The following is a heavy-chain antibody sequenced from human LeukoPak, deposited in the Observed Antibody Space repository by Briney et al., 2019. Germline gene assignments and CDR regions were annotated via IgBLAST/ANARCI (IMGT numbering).Heavy chain of an antibody. Sequence: GASVKVSCKTSGYTFTSYGISWVRQAPGQGLEWMGWISADNGNTKYSQKFQGRVSMTTDTSTSTAYMDLRSLRSDDTAVYYCARGPSGYHNTGGQGTLVTVSS. D-gene: IGHD5-12*01. V-gene: IGHV1-18*01. CDR2: ISADNGNT. J-gene: IGHJ4*02. CDR3: ARGPSGYHNT. CDR1: GYTFTSYG.